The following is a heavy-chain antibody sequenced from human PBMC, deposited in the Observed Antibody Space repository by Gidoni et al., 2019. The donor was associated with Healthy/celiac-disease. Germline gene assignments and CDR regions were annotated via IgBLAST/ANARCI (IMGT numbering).Heavy chain of an antibody. CDR2: ISYDGSNK. V-gene: IGHV3-30*18. Sequence: QVQLVESGGGVVQPGRSLRLSCAASGFTFSSYGMHWVRQAPGKGLEWVAVISYDGSNKYYADSVKGRFTISRDNSKNTLYLQMNSLRAEDTAVYYCAKVSWNYVFYMDVWGKGTTVTVSS. J-gene: IGHJ6*03. CDR3: AKVSWNYVFYMDV. CDR1: GFTFSSYG. D-gene: IGHD1-1*01.